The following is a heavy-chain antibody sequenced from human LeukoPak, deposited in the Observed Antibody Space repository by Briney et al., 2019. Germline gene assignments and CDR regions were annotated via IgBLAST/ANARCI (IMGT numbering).Heavy chain of an antibody. J-gene: IGHJ6*02. D-gene: IGHD1-26*01. CDR3: ARGSPGRLDYYYGMDV. CDR2: MNRNSGNT. CDR1: GYTFTSYD. Sequence: ASVKVSCKASGYTFTSYDINWVRQATGQGLEGMGWMNRNSGNTGYAQKFQGRVTMTRNTSISTAYMELSSLRSEDTAVYYCARGSPGRLDYYYGMDVWGQGTTVTVSS. V-gene: IGHV1-8*01.